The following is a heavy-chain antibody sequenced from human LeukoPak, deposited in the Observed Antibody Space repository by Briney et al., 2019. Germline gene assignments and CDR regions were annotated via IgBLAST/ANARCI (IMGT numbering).Heavy chain of an antibody. Sequence: GRSLRLSCAASGFTFGSYAMHWVRQAPGKGLEWVAVISYDGSNKYYADSVKGRFTISRDNSKNTLYLQMNSLRAEDTAVYYCARDRARGLLYLPYYGMDVWGQGTTVTVSS. CDR3: ARDRARGLLYLPYYGMDV. V-gene: IGHV3-30-3*01. CDR1: GFTFGSYA. CDR2: ISYDGSNK. D-gene: IGHD3-9*01. J-gene: IGHJ6*02.